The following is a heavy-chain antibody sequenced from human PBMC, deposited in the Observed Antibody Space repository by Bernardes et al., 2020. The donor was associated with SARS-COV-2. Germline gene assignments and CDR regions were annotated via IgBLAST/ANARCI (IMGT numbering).Heavy chain of an antibody. CDR3: ARARGVNNYYGMDV. Sequence: ASVKVSCKASGYTFTSYGISWVRQAPGQGLEWKGWISAYNRNTHYAQKHQGRVTMTTDPSTSTAYMELTSLRSADTAVYYCARARGVNNYYGMDVWGQGTTVTVSS. J-gene: IGHJ6*01. CDR2: ISAYNRNT. CDR1: GYTFTSYG. V-gene: IGHV1-18*01. D-gene: IGHD3-10*01.